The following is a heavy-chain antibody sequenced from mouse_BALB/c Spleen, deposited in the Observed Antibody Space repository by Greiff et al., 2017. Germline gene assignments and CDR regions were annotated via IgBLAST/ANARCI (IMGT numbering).Heavy chain of an antibody. J-gene: IGHJ4*01. CDR1: GFSLTSYG. V-gene: IGHV2-2*02. Sequence: VKLVESGPGLVQPSQSLSITCTVSGFSLTSYGVHWVRQSPGKGLEWLGVIWSGGSTDYNAAFISRLSISKDNSKSQVFFKMNSLQANDTAIYYCARTPYGSSYAAMDYWGQGTSVTVSS. D-gene: IGHD1-1*01. CDR2: IWSGGST. CDR3: ARTPYGSSYAAMDY.